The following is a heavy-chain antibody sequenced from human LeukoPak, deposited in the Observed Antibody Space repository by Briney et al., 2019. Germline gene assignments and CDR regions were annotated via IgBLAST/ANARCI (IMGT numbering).Heavy chain of an antibody. CDR3: ARDPYSGGYGDYYYYYMDL. D-gene: IGHD1-26*01. Sequence: GGSLRLSCVASGFTFSSYSVNWVRQAPGKGLEWVSCISSSSSYIYYADSVKGRFTISRDNAKNSLYLQMNSLRAEDTAVYYCARDPYSGGYGDYYYYYMDLWGQGTTVTISS. CDR2: ISSSSSYI. CDR1: GFTFSSYS. V-gene: IGHV3-21*01. J-gene: IGHJ6*03.